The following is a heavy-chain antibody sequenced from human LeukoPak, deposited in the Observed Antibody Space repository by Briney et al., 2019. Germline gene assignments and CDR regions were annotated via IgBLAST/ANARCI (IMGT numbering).Heavy chain of an antibody. CDR3: ARARKRITMVRGVIKDYYYYYMDV. CDR1: GFTFSDYY. Sequence: GGSLRLSCAASGFTFSDYYMSWIRQAPGKGLEWVSYISSSGSTIYYADSVKGRFTISRDNAKNSLYLQMNSLRAEDTAVYYCARARKRITMVRGVIKDYYYYYMDVWGKGTTVTISS. J-gene: IGHJ6*03. D-gene: IGHD3-10*01. CDR2: ISSSGSTI. V-gene: IGHV3-11*04.